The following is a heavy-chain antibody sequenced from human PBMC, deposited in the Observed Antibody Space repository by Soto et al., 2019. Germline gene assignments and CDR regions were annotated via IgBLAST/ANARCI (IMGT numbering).Heavy chain of an antibody. Sequence: PRQSLKISCKGAGYSFTNYWIGWVRQVPGKGPEWIGIIYPGDSDTRYSPSFQGQVTISADKSISTAYLQWSSLKASDTAMYHCARLTNIFDFDYWGHGTLVTVSS. J-gene: IGHJ4*01. V-gene: IGHV5-51*01. D-gene: IGHD2-21*01. CDR2: IYPGDSDT. CDR1: GYSFTNYW. CDR3: ARLTNIFDFDY.